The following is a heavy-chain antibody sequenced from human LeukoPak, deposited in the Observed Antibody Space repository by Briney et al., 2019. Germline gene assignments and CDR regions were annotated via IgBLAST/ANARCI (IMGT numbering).Heavy chain of an antibody. V-gene: IGHV3-7*01. CDR3: ASVGNEKSSSFFDY. CDR2: IKQDGSEK. D-gene: IGHD6-13*01. J-gene: IGHJ4*02. Sequence: GGSLRLSCAASGFTFSSYWMSWVRQAPGKGLEWVANIKQDGSEKYYVDSVKGRFTISRDNAKNSLYLQMNSLRAEDTAVYYCASVGNEKSSSFFDYWGQGTLVTVSS. CDR1: GFTFSSYW.